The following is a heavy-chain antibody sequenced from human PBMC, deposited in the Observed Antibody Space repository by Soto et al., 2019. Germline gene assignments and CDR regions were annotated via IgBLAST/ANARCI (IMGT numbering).Heavy chain of an antibody. J-gene: IGHJ6*02. D-gene: IGHD3-10*01. Sequence: QVQLQQWGAGLLKPSETLSLTCVVYGGSFRGYYWTWIRQPPGKGLEWIGEISHSGSTNYNPSLKSRVTISVDTSKNQFSLEVRSVTAADTAVYYCARGRGMLRDSIVTELGYYYGMDIWGQGTTVTVSS. CDR3: ARGRGMLRDSIVTELGYYYGMDI. CDR2: ISHSGST. CDR1: GGSFRGYY. V-gene: IGHV4-34*01.